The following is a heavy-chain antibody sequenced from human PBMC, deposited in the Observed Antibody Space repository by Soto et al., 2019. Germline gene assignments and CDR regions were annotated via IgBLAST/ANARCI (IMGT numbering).Heavy chain of an antibody. Sequence: SETLSLTCTVSGGSISSSSYYWGWIRQPPGKGLEWIGSIYYSGSTYYNPSLKSRVTISVDTSKNQFSLKLSSVTAADTAVYYCAGNGDGYECTGRLDCWGQGTMVTVSS. D-gene: IGHD5-12*01. CDR2: IYYSGST. J-gene: IGHJ4*02. CDR1: GGSISSSSYY. CDR3: AGNGDGYECTGRLDC. V-gene: IGHV4-39*01.